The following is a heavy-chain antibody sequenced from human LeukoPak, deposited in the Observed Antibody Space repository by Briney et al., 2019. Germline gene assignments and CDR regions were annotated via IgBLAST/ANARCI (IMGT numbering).Heavy chain of an antibody. CDR1: GGSISSYY. CDR2: IYYSGST. CDR3: ARDLRGPLGYFDL. D-gene: IGHD3-10*01. J-gene: IGHJ2*01. Sequence: PSETLSLTCTVSGGSISSYYWSWIRQPPGKGPEWIGYIYYSGSTNYNPSLKSRVTISVDTSKNQFSLKLSSVTAADTAVYYCARDLRGPLGYFDLWGRGTLVTVSS. V-gene: IGHV4-59*01.